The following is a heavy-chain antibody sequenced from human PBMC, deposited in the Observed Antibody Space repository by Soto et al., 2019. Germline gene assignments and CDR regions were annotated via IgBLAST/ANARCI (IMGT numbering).Heavy chain of an antibody. D-gene: IGHD3-9*01. J-gene: IGHJ2*01. CDR3: ARESHDILTGPPWVWYFDL. Sequence: QVQLQQWGAGPLRPLETLSLPCGVSGGSFSGYYWAWIRQPPGKGLEWIGEINDRGSINYNPSLKSRVSISVDTSKKHYSLNLRAVTAADTAVYYCARESHDILTGPPWVWYFDLWGRGTLVTVSS. CDR2: INDRGSI. V-gene: IGHV4-34*01. CDR1: GGSFSGYY.